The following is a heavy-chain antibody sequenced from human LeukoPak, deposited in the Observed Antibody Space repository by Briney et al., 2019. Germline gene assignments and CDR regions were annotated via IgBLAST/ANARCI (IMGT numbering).Heavy chain of an antibody. J-gene: IGHJ3*02. D-gene: IGHD3-22*01. V-gene: IGHV4-59*08. CDR1: GGSISSYY. CDR3: ARLDVYYDSSGYYPDAFDI. CDR2: IYYSGST. Sequence: RSSETLSLTCIISGGSISSYYWSSIQQPPGKGLEWIAYIYYSGSTNNTPSLKRRVTISVDTSKNQFSLKLSSVTAADTAVYYCARLDVYYDSSGYYPDAFDIWGQGTMVTVSS.